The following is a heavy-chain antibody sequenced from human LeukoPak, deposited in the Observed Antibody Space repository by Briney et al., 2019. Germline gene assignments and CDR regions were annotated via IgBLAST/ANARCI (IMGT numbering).Heavy chain of an antibody. V-gene: IGHV3-53*01. CDR1: GFTVSSNY. J-gene: IGHJ4*02. D-gene: IGHD1-1*01. CDR2: IHSVGDT. Sequence: GGSLRLSCKVSGFTVSSNYMSLVRQAPGKGLEWVSIIHSVGDTFYADSVKGRFTISRDNSNNMVYLQMNSLTVEDTAVYYCARQGTGLDYWGQGTLVTVSS. CDR3: ARQGTGLDY.